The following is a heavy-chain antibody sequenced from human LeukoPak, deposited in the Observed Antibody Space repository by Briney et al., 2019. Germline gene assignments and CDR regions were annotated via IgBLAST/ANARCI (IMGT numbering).Heavy chain of an antibody. J-gene: IGHJ3*02. V-gene: IGHV4-34*01. CDR3: ARGALNCGGDCPPPAFDI. CDR1: GGSFSGYY. CDR2: INHSGST. D-gene: IGHD2-21*02. Sequence: PSETLSLTCAVYGGSFSGYYWSWIRQPPGKGLEWIGEINHSGSTNYNPSLKSRVTISVDTSKNQFSLKLSSVTAADTAVYYCARGALNCGGDCPPPAFDIWGQGTMVTVSS.